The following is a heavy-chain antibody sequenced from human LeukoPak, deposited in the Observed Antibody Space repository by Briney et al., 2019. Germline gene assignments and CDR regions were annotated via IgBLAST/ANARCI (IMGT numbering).Heavy chain of an antibody. CDR1: GFTFSSYA. CDR2: ISGSGGST. D-gene: IGHD6-13*01. V-gene: IGHV3-23*01. Sequence: GGSLRLSCAASGFTFSSYAMSWVRQAPGKGLEWVSAISGSGGSTYYAGSVKGRFTISRDNAKNSLYLQMNSLRAEDTAVYYCARDSGIAAKDYWGQGTLVTVSS. J-gene: IGHJ4*02. CDR3: ARDSGIAAKDY.